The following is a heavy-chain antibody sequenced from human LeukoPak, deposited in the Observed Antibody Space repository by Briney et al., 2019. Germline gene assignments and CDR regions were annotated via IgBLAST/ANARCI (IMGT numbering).Heavy chain of an antibody. CDR1: GFTFSSYA. J-gene: IGHJ4*02. CDR3: AKRITAYYYDSSGLDY. D-gene: IGHD3-22*01. V-gene: IGHV3-30-3*02. Sequence: GRSLRLSCAASGFTFSSYAMHWVRQAPGKGLEWVAVISYDGSNKYYADSVKGRFTISRDNSKNTLYLQMNSLRAEDTAVYYCAKRITAYYYDSSGLDYWGQGTLVTVSS. CDR2: ISYDGSNK.